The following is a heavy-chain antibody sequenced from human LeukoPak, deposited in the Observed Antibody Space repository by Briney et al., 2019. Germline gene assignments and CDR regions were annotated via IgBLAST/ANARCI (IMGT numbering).Heavy chain of an antibody. V-gene: IGHV3-74*01. J-gene: IGHJ4*02. CDR3: ATGHSYGYDY. D-gene: IGHD5-18*01. Sequence: GGSLRLSCAASGFTFSDFWMHWVRQPPGKGLVWVALVKGDGRTTIYADSVKGRFTSSRDNAKNTLYLQMNSLRADDSGVYYCATGHSYGYDYWGQGVLVTVSS. CDR2: VKGDGRTT. CDR1: GFTFSDFW.